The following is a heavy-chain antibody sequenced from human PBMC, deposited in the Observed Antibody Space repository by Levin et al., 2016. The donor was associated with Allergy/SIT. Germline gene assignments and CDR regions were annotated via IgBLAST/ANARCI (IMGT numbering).Heavy chain of an antibody. D-gene: IGHD5-18*01. CDR3: ASGPPAFGWIHQKYWYFDL. Sequence: SVKVSCKASGGTFNSYAISWVRQAPGQGLEWMGGIIPIFGTANYAQKFQGRVTITADKSTSTAYMELSSLRSEDTAVYYCASGPPAFGWIHQKYWYFDLWGRGTLVTVSS. CDR1: GGTFNSYA. J-gene: IGHJ2*01. V-gene: IGHV1-69*06. CDR2: IIPIFGTA.